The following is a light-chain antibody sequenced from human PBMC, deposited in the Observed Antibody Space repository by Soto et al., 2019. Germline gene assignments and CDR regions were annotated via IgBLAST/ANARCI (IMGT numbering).Light chain of an antibody. V-gene: IGKV3-20*01. Sequence: EIVLTQSPGTLSLSPGERVTLSCRASQSVTSSYLAWYQQKPGQAPRLLIYAASSRATGTPDRFSSSGSGTDFPLTISRLEPEDSAVYYCQQYGSSPRYIFGQGTKLEIK. CDR1: QSVTSSY. CDR3: QQYGSSPRYI. CDR2: AAS. J-gene: IGKJ2*01.